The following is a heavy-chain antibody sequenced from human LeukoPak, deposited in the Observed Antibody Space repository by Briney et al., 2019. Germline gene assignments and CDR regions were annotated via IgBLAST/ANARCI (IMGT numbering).Heavy chain of an antibody. Sequence: SETLSLTCAVYGGSFSGYYWSWIHQPPGKGLEWIGEINHSGSTNYNPSLKSRVTISVDTSKNQFSLKLSSVTAADTAVYYCARGPSLGYCSSTSCYTGLTPFDPWGQGTLVTVSS. CDR3: ARGPSLGYCSSTSCYTGLTPFDP. CDR2: INHSGST. CDR1: GGSFSGYY. J-gene: IGHJ5*02. V-gene: IGHV4-34*01. D-gene: IGHD2-2*02.